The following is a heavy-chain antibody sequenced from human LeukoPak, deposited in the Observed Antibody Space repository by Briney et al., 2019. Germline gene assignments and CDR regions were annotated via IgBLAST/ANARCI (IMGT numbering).Heavy chain of an antibody. J-gene: IGHJ3*02. V-gene: IGHV3-30*03. CDR1: GFTFRTYA. CDR3: ARGFIEVLSPLDI. CDR2: ISYDGAKT. D-gene: IGHD2/OR15-2a*01. Sequence: GGSLRLSCAASGFTFRTYAMHWVRQTPGKGLEWVAVISYDGAKTYYADSVKGRFTISRDNSKNTVFLQMNSLRAEDTAVYYCARGFIEVLSPLDIWGQGTMVTVSS.